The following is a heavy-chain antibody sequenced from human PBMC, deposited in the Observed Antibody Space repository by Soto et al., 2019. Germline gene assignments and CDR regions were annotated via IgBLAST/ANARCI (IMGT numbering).Heavy chain of an antibody. D-gene: IGHD6-6*01. Sequence: ASVKVSCKASGYTFTGYYMHWVRQAPGQGLEWMGWINPNSGGTNYAQKFQGWVTMTRDTSISTAYMELSRLRSDDTAVYYCASSSSMSRYYYGMDVWGQGTTVTVSS. CDR3: ASSSSMSRYYYGMDV. CDR1: GYTFTGYY. J-gene: IGHJ6*02. V-gene: IGHV1-2*04. CDR2: INPNSGGT.